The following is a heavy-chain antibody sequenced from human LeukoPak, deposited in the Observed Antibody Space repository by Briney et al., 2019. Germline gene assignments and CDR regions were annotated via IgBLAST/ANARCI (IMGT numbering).Heavy chain of an antibody. V-gene: IGHV3-21*01. J-gene: IGHJ4*02. CDR3: ARDRADYFDY. CDR1: GFTFSSYS. CDR2: ISSSSTYI. Sequence: GGSLRLSCAASGFTFSSYSMNWVRQAPGKGLEWVSSISSSSTYIYYVGSVKGRFTISRDNAKNSLYLQMNSLRAEDTAVYYCARDRADYFDYWSQGTLVTVPS. D-gene: IGHD3-10*01.